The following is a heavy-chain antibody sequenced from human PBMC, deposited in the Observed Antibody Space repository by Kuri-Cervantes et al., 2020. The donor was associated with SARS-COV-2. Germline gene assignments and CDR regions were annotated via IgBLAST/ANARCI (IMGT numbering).Heavy chain of an antibody. J-gene: IGHJ6*03. D-gene: IGHD3-16*01. CDR2: ISSSSSQR. V-gene: IGHV3-21*01. CDR3: ASLLSGGEAHLYYFYMDV. CDR1: GFTFTTYS. Sequence: GESLKISCAASGFTFTTYSMTWVRQAPGKGLEWVSSISSSSSQRYYVDSVKGRFTISRDNAKNSLYLQMNSLRAEDTAVYYCASLLSGGEAHLYYFYMDVWGKGTTVTVSS.